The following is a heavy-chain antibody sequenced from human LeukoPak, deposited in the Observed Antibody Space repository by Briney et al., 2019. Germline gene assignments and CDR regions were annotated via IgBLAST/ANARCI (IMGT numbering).Heavy chain of an antibody. CDR1: GGSLTNYY. V-gene: IGHV4-59*01. CDR2: IFYSGST. D-gene: IGHD1/OR15-1a*01. Sequence: PSETLSLTCTVSGGSLTNYYWSWIRQPPGKGLEWIGYIFYSGSTVYHPSLTSRLTISVDTSKNQFSLRLSSVTAADTAVYYCAQTYAVGTFHYWSQGTLVTVSS. J-gene: IGHJ4*02. CDR3: AQTYAVGTFHY.